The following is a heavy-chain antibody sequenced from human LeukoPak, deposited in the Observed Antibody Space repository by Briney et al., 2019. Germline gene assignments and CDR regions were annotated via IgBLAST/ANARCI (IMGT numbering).Heavy chain of an antibody. D-gene: IGHD3-16*01. CDR2: IKQDRSEK. V-gene: IGHV3-7*01. CDR3: ATVIFGGEYNSYYYYMDV. J-gene: IGHJ6*03. CDR1: GFTFSNYW. Sequence: GGSLRLSCAASGFTFSNYWMSWVRQAPGKGLEWVANIKQDRSEKYYVDSVKGRFTISRDNAKNSLYLQMNSLRADDTAVYYCATVIFGGEYNSYYYYMDVWGKGTTVTVSS.